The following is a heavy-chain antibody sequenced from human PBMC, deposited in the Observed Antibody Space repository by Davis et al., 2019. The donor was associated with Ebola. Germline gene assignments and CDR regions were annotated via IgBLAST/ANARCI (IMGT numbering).Heavy chain of an antibody. CDR2: IYSNGNT. D-gene: IGHD2-2*02. Sequence: SETLSLTCTVSGGSISSGDYYWSWIRQPAGKGLEWIGRIYSNGNTKYNPSLKSRVTMSVDTSKMQFSLNLMSVTAADTAVYYCARDLYLGSWNYYGMDVWGQGTTVTVSS. CDR3: ARDLYLGSWNYYGMDV. CDR1: GGSISSGDYY. J-gene: IGHJ6*02. V-gene: IGHV4-61*02.